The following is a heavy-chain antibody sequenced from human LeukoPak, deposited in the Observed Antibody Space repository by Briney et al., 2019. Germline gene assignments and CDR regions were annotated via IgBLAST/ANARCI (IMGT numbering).Heavy chain of an antibody. CDR1: GGSFSGYF. D-gene: IGHD5-18*01. V-gene: IGHV4-34*01. Sequence: SETLSLTCAVYGGSFSGYFWSWIRQPPGKGLEWIGEINHSGSTNYNPSLKSRVTISVDTSKNQFSLKLSSVTAADTAVYYCARHNRVTSYGRTDYWGQGTLVTVSS. J-gene: IGHJ4*02. CDR3: ARHNRVTSYGRTDY. CDR2: INHSGST.